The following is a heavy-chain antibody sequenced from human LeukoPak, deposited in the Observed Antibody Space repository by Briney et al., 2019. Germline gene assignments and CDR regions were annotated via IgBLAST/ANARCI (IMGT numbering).Heavy chain of an antibody. Sequence: GGSLRLSCAASGFTSDDYAMHWVRQAPGKGLEWVSGISWNSGSIGYADSVKGRFTISRDNAKNSLYLQMNSLRAEDMALYYCAKGSSGWYYFDYWGQGTLVTASS. CDR2: ISWNSGSI. J-gene: IGHJ4*02. CDR1: GFTSDDYA. V-gene: IGHV3-9*02. D-gene: IGHD6-19*01. CDR3: AKGSSGWYYFDY.